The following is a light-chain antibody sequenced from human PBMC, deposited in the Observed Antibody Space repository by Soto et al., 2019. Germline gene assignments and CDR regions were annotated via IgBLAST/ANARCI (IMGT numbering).Light chain of an antibody. CDR1: SSDFGAYKY. Sequence: QSVLTQPPSASASPGQSVSISCTGTSSDFGAYKYVSWYQQHPGKAPKLIIYEVNQRPSGVPDRFSGSKSGNTASLTVSGLQAEDEADYYCSSYVASNNLRVFGNGTKVTVL. CDR2: EVN. J-gene: IGLJ1*01. CDR3: SSYVASNNLRV. V-gene: IGLV2-8*01.